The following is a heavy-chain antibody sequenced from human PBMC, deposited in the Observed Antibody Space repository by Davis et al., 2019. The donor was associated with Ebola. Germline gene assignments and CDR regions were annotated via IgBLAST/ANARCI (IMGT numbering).Heavy chain of an antibody. J-gene: IGHJ3*02. V-gene: IGHV3-74*01. CDR3: AKDTSNIWFDI. Sequence: GESLKISCAASGFSFSSYWMHWVRQAPGKGLVWVSRIKTDGSSTGYGDSVQGRFTISRDNSKNTLYLQMNGLRVEDTAIYYCAKDTSNIWFDIWGQGTNVTVSS. CDR1: GFSFSSYW. D-gene: IGHD1-26*01. CDR2: IKTDGSST.